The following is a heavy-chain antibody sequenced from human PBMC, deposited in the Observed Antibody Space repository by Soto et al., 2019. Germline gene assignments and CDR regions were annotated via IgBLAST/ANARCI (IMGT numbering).Heavy chain of an antibody. Sequence: SETLSLTCTVSGGSISSYYWSWIRQPPGKGLEWIGYIYYSGSTYYNPSLKSRVTISVDTSKNQFSLKLSSVTAADTAVYYCASTAYLYSSSWYFDYWGQGTLVTVSS. J-gene: IGHJ4*02. CDR2: IYYSGST. CDR1: GGSISSYY. V-gene: IGHV4-59*06. D-gene: IGHD6-13*01. CDR3: ASTAYLYSSSWYFDY.